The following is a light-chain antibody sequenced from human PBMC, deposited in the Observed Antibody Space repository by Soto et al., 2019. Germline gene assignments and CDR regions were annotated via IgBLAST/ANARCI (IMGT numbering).Light chain of an antibody. J-gene: IGLJ1*01. CDR2: GNK. CDR1: SSNIGAGYD. Sequence: SVLTQSPSVSGAPGQRVTISCTGSSSNIGAGYDVHWYQQLPGTAPKLLIYGNKNRPSGVPDRFSASKSGTSASLAIAGLQAEDEADYYCQSYDSSLSRVFGTGTKVTVL. CDR3: QSYDSSLSRV. V-gene: IGLV1-40*01.